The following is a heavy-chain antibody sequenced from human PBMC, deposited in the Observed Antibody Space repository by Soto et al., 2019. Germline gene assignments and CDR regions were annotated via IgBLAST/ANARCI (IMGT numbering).Heavy chain of an antibody. CDR1: GGSISSYY. D-gene: IGHD1-26*01. CDR3: ARTRRDVIVGASVLDY. CDR2: IYYSGST. J-gene: IGHJ4*02. Sequence: PSETLSLTCTVSGGSISSYYWSWIRQPPGKGLEWIGYIYYSGSTNYNPSLKSRVTISVDTSKNQFSLKLSSVTAADTAVYYCARTRRDVIVGASVLDYWGQGTLVTVS. V-gene: IGHV4-59*01.